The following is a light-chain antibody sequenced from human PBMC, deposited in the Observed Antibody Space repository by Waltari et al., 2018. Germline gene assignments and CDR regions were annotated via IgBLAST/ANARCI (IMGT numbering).Light chain of an antibody. Sequence: EFVLPHSPRPLSLSPGANFPLSCRASQYITGSWITWYQQKPGQAPRLLIYAASSRAPGVPDRFSGSGSGTDFTLTISRLEPEDSAVYYCQQYDGSVVTFGGGTKVEIK. CDR2: AAS. CDR1: QYITGSW. J-gene: IGKJ4*01. V-gene: IGKV3-20*01. CDR3: QQYDGSVVT.